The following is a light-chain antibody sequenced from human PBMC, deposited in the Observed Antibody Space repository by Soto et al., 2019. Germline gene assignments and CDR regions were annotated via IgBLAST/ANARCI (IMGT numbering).Light chain of an antibody. J-gene: IGLJ1*01. V-gene: IGLV1-44*01. CDR2: TTN. CDR3: EAWDDSLNGHV. Sequence: QSVLTQPHSASGTPGQRVTRSCSGSSSNIGTSSVHWFQQLPGTAPKLLISTTNHRPSGVPERFSGSKSGTSASLAISGLQSEDEADYYCEAWDDSLNGHVFGTGTKVTVL. CDR1: SSNIGTSS.